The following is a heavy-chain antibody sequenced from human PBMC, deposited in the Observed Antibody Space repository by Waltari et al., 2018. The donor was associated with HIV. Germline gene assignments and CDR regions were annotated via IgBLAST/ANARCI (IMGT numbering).Heavy chain of an antibody. CDR3: ARRYFDWPPLIRFGMDV. J-gene: IGHJ6*02. Sequence: QVQLQESGPGLVKPSGTLSLTCAVSGGSISSSHWWSWVRQPPGKGLEWIGEIYHSGSTNYNPSLKSRVTISVDKSKNQFSLKLSSVTAADTAVYYCARRYFDWPPLIRFGMDVWGQGTTVTVSS. CDR1: GGSISSSHW. CDR2: IYHSGST. D-gene: IGHD3-9*01. V-gene: IGHV4-4*02.